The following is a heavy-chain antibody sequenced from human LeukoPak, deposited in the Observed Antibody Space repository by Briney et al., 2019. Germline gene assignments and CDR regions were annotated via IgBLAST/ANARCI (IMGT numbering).Heavy chain of an antibody. V-gene: IGHV3-23*01. CDR1: GFTFSSYA. Sequence: PGGSLRLSCAASGFTFSSYAMSWVRQAPGKGLEWVSAISGSGTYTYYADSVKGRFTISRDNSKSTLYLQMNSLRAEDTAVYYCALARGYFDLWGRGTLVTVSS. CDR3: ALARGYFDL. J-gene: IGHJ2*01. CDR2: ISGSGTYT.